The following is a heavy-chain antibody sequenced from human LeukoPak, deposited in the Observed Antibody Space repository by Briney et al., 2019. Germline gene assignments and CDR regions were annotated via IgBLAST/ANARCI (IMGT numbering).Heavy chain of an antibody. CDR2: ISSSSSYI. CDR3: ARRWDSRFYFDY. J-gene: IGHJ4*02. V-gene: IGHV3-21*04. D-gene: IGHD1-26*01. CDR1: GFTFSSYS. Sequence: GGSLRLSCAASGFTFSSYSMNWVRQAPGKGLEWVSSISSSSSYIYYADSVKGRFTISRDNAKNSLYLQMNSLRAEDTALYYCARRWDSRFYFDYWGQGTLVTVSS.